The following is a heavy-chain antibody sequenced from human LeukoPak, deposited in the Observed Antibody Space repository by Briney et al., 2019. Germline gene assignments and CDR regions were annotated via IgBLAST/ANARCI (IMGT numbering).Heavy chain of an antibody. J-gene: IGHJ5*02. CDR3: ARRRIVGAPFDP. Sequence: GASVKVSCKASGYTFTGYYMHWVRQAPGQGLEWMGWINPNSGVTKYAQEFQGRVTMTRDTSISTAHMELSRLRSDDTAVYYCARRRIVGAPFDPWGQGTLVTVSS. CDR2: INPNSGVT. D-gene: IGHD1-26*01. CDR1: GYTFTGYY. V-gene: IGHV1-2*02.